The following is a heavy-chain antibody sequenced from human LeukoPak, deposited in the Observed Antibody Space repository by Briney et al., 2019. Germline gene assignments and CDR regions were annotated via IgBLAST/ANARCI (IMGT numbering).Heavy chain of an antibody. V-gene: IGHV3-23*01. J-gene: IGHJ4*02. D-gene: IGHD3-10*01. Sequence: GGSLRLSCAASGFTFSSHAMSWVRQAPGKGLEWVSAISGSGGSTYYSDSVKGRFTISRDNSKNTLYLQMNSLRAEGTAVYYCAKDPPRGGGYPTWGQGTLVTVSS. CDR1: GFTFSSHA. CDR3: AKDPPRGGGYPT. CDR2: ISGSGGST.